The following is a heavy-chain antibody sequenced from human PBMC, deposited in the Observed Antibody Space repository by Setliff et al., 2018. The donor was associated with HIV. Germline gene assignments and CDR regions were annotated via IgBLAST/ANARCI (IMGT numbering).Heavy chain of an antibody. D-gene: IGHD2-2*01. Sequence: SETLSLTCIVSGASISNDTWSWIRQPPGKGLQWIGFIYNSEITNYNPSLKSRVTISLDMSKNQFSLKLTSVTAADTAVYYCARGGTSSNWFDPWGQGTLVTVSS. CDR2: IYNSEIT. CDR3: ARGGTSSNWFDP. CDR1: GASISNDT. V-gene: IGHV4-59*01. J-gene: IGHJ5*02.